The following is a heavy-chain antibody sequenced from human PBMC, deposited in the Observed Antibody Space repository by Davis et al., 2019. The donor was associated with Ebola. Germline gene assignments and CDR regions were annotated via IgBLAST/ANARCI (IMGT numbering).Heavy chain of an antibody. CDR2: ISYDGSNK. CDR3: AKGGGSHGFDY. V-gene: IGHV3-30*04. D-gene: IGHD1-26*01. J-gene: IGHJ4*02. CDR1: GFTFSSYA. Sequence: GESLKISRAASGFTFSSYAMHWVRQAPGKGLEWVAVISYDGSNKYYADSVKGRFTISRDNSKNTLYLQMNSLRAEDTAVYYCAKGGGSHGFDYWGQGTLVTVSS.